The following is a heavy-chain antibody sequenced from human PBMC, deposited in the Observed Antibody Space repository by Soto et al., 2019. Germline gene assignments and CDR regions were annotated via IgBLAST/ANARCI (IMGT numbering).Heavy chain of an antibody. J-gene: IGHJ4*02. CDR1: GFTFSSYA. D-gene: IGHD3-22*01. CDR3: TWNYDSSGYPITVFDY. CDR2: ITDNGSNK. Sequence: GGSLRLSCAASGFTFSSYAMSWVRQAPGKGLEWVAVITDNGSNKYYADSVKGRFTISRDNSKNTLYLQMNSLRAEDTAVYYCTWNYDSSGYPITVFDYWGQGTLVTVSS. V-gene: IGHV3-30*04.